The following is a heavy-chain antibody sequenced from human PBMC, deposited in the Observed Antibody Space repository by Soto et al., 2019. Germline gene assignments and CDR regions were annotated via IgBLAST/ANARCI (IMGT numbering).Heavy chain of an antibody. CDR1: GFTFSSYA. V-gene: IGHV3-30-3*01. J-gene: IGHJ6*02. Sequence: QVQLVESGGGVVQPGRSLRLSCAASGFTFSSYAMHWVRQAPGKGLEWVAVISYDENNKYSADSVKGRFSISRDNSKNTLYLQMNSLKAEDTAVYYCARGAANLRYYYSYGMDVWGQGTTVTVSS. D-gene: IGHD6-25*01. CDR3: ARGAANLRYYYSYGMDV. CDR2: ISYDENNK.